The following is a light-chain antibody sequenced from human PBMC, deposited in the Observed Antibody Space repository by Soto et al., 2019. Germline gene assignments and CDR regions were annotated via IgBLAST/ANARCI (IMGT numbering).Light chain of an antibody. CDR2: DAS. CDR1: QDISNY. J-gene: IGKJ4*01. V-gene: IGKV1-33*01. CDR3: QQYDNHPLT. Sequence: DIQMTQSPSSLSASVGDRVTITCQASQDISNYLNWYQQKPGKAPKLRIYDASNLETGVPSRFSGSGSGTDFTFTISSLQPEDIATYYCQQYDNHPLTFGGGTKVEIK.